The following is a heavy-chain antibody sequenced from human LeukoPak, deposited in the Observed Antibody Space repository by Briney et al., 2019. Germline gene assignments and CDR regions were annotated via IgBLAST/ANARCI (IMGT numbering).Heavy chain of an antibody. CDR1: GFTFSSYA. D-gene: IGHD5-18*01. Sequence: PGGSLRLSCAASGFTFSSYAMSWVRQAPGKGLEWVSAISGSGGSTYYADSVKGRFTISRDNSKNMLYLQMNSLRAEDTAVYYCAKGEQLWLSYYFDYWGQGTLVTVSS. CDR3: AKGEQLWLSYYFDY. J-gene: IGHJ4*02. V-gene: IGHV3-23*01. CDR2: ISGSGGST.